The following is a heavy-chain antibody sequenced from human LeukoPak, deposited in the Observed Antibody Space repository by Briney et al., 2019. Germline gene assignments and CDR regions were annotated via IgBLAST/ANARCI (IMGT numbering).Heavy chain of an antibody. J-gene: IGHJ4*02. Sequence: SETLSLTCTVSGGSISGSSYHWGWIRQSPGKGLEWIGSINYSGTTYYNPSPKSRVTISVDTSKNQFAPKWSSGTPADTDADYCATTYSYPSGGYDYWGRGTLVTVS. V-gene: IGHV4-39*01. D-gene: IGHD5-18*01. CDR2: INYSGTT. CDR3: ATTYSYPSGGYDY. CDR1: GGSISGSSYH.